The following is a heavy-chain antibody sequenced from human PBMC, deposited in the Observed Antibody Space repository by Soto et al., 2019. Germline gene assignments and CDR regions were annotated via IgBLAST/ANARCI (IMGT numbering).Heavy chain of an antibody. CDR1: GGSISSITYY. D-gene: IGHD4-17*01. J-gene: IGHJ4*02. CDR3: ARRITVPDKYFDL. V-gene: IGHV4-39*01. Sequence: SETLSLTCAVSGGSISSITYYWGWIRQPPGKGLEWIGSIYESGSTYYNPSLKSRVTISVDTSKTQFSLRLSSVTAADTAVYYCARRITVPDKYFDLWGQGTLVTVSS. CDR2: IYESGST.